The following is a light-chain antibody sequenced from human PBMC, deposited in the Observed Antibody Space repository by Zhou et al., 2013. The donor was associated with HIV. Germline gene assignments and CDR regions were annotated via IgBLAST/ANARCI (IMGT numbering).Light chain of an antibody. V-gene: IGKV1-39*01. CDR2: AAS. CDR1: QSISSY. J-gene: IGKJ4*01. CDR3: QQGYTSPLT. Sequence: DIQMTQSPSSLSASVGDRVTITCRTSQSISSYLNWYQQKPGKPPKLLISAASSLQSGVPSRFSGSGSGTDFTLTISSLQPEDFATYYCQQGYTSPLTFGGGTKVEIK.